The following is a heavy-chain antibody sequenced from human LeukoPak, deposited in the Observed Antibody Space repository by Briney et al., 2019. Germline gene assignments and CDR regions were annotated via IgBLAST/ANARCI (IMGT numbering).Heavy chain of an antibody. D-gene: IGHD4-17*01. CDR1: GGSISSGSYY. Sequence: ASETLSLTCTVSGGSISSGSYYWSWIRQPAGKGLEWIGRIYTSGSTNYNPSLKSRVTISVDTSKNQFSLKLSSVTAADTAVYYCAREGDVYDYGDYGWFDPWGQGTLVTVSS. J-gene: IGHJ5*02. CDR3: AREGDVYDYGDYGWFDP. V-gene: IGHV4-61*02. CDR2: IYTSGST.